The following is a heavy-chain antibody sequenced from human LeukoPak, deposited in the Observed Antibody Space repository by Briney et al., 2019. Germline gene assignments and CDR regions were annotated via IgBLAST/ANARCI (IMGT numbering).Heavy chain of an antibody. CDR3: ARHTVWVGYD. D-gene: IGHD5-12*01. Sequence: PSETLSLTCTVSGDSISSSSSYWGWIRQPPGKGLEWIGSIYYSGSTYHNPSLKSRVTISVDTSKSQFSLKLNSVTAADTAVYYCARHTVWVGYDWGQGTLVTVSS. V-gene: IGHV4-39*01. CDR2: IYYSGST. J-gene: IGHJ4*02. CDR1: GDSISSSSSY.